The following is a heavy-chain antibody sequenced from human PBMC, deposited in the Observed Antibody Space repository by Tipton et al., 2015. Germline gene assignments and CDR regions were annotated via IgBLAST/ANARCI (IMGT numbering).Heavy chain of an antibody. CDR2: IYYTGST. V-gene: IGHV4-39*07. CDR3: ARSPFKSGYFDY. Sequence: LRLSCTVSSGSISSPTDYWVWIRQPPGKGLEWIGSIYYTGSTNYNPSLKSRVTISVDTSRNQFSLKLSSVTAADAAVYYCARSPFKSGYFDYWGQGTLVTVSS. CDR1: SGSISSPTDY. D-gene: IGHD2/OR15-2a*01. J-gene: IGHJ4*02.